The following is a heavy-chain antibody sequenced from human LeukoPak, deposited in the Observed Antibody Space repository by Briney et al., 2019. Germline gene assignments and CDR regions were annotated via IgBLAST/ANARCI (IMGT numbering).Heavy chain of an antibody. D-gene: IGHD3-22*01. J-gene: IGHJ4*02. CDR1: GFTVSSYA. V-gene: IGHV3-23*01. Sequence: PGGSLRLSCAASGFTVSSYAMSWVRQTPGKGLEWVSAISGSGGSTYHADSVKGRFTISRDNSKNTLYLQMNSLRAEDTAVYYCAKGGRFEYYDSSGPTDYWGQGTLVTVSS. CDR3: AKGGRFEYYDSSGPTDY. CDR2: ISGSGGST.